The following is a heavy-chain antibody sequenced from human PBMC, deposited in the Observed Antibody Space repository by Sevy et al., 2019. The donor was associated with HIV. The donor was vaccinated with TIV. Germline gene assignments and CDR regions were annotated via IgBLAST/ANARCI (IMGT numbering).Heavy chain of an antibody. D-gene: IGHD2-21*01. Sequence: GESLKISCKGSGYDFTRNWIGWVRQMPGKGLEWMGIIYPGDSDTRYSPSLQGQVTISADKSISTAYLQWSSLKASDTAMYYCARQEASAECGWYFDYWGQGTLVTVSS. CDR3: ARQEASAECGWYFDY. CDR2: IYPGDSDT. CDR1: GYDFTRNW. V-gene: IGHV5-51*01. J-gene: IGHJ4*02.